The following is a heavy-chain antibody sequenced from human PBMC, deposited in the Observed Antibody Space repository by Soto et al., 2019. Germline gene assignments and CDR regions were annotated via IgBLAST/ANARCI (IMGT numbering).Heavy chain of an antibody. CDR3: ASKPNSLYYFDF. D-gene: IGHD5-18*01. V-gene: IGHV4-28*01. CDR2: IFSTGST. Sequence: QAQLQESGPGLVKPSDTLSLTCGVSGSSISSSNWWGWIRQPPGKGLEWIGYIFSTGSTYYNPSLKSRVTMSVDTSNNQFSLRLNSVTAVDTAVYYCASKPNSLYYFDFWGQGTLVTVSS. CDR1: GSSISSSNW. J-gene: IGHJ4*02.